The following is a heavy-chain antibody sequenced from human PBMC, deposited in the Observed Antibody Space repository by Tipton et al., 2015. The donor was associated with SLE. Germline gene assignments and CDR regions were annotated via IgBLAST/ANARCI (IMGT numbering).Heavy chain of an antibody. CDR1: GFTFSSYG. J-gene: IGHJ4*02. CDR3: AGSPVDYWNGYSA. Sequence: SLRLSCAASGFTFSSYGMHWVRQAPGKGLEWVAVIWYDGSNKYYADYVKGRFTISRDNSKNSLYLQMNGLRAEDTAVYYCAGSPVDYWNGYSAWGPGTLVAVSS. D-gene: IGHD3-3*01. V-gene: IGHV3-33*01. CDR2: IWYDGSNK.